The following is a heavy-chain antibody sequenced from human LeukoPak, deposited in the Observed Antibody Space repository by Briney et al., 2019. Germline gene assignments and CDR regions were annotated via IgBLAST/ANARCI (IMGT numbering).Heavy chain of an antibody. D-gene: IGHD3-16*01. Sequence: PGGSLRLSCAASGFTFSSYWMNWARQAPGKGLEWVASINHIGNVNYYVDSVKGRFTISRDNAKNSLYLQMSNLRAEDTAVYSCARGGGLDVWGQGATVTVSS. CDR1: GFTFSSYW. CDR2: INHIGNVN. CDR3: ARGGGLDV. J-gene: IGHJ6*02. V-gene: IGHV3-7*03.